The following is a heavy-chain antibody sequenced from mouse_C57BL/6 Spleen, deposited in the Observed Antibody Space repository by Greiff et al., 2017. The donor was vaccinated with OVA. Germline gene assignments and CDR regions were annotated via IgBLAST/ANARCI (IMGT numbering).Heavy chain of an antibody. D-gene: IGHD2-4*01. Sequence: EVKLVESEGGLVQPGSSMKLSCTASGFTFSDYYMAWVRQAPEKGLEWVANINYDGSSTYYLDSLKSRFTISRDNAKNILYLQMSSLKSEDTATNYCSRDVGLRGFDYWGQGTTLTVSS. CDR1: GFTFSDYY. V-gene: IGHV5-16*01. J-gene: IGHJ2*01. CDR3: SRDVGLRGFDY. CDR2: INYDGSST.